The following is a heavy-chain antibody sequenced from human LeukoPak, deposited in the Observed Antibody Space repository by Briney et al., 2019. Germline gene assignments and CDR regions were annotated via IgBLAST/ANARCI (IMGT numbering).Heavy chain of an antibody. D-gene: IGHD6-19*01. V-gene: IGHV3-33*01. Sequence: GESLRLSCAACGFTFSKYGMHWVRQAPGKGLEGVALIGYDGQNKYCADSVKGRFNISRDNSKSLLVLQMNDLRPEDTALYFCAREWGLIAVAGGPGYWGQGTPVTVSS. J-gene: IGHJ4*02. CDR2: IGYDGQNK. CDR3: AREWGLIAVAGGPGY. CDR1: GFTFSKYG.